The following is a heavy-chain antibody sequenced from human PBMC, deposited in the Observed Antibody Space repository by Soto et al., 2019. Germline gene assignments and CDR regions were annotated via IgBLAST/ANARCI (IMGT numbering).Heavy chain of an antibody. CDR1: GGSISSYY. D-gene: IGHD6-19*01. V-gene: IGHV4-59*01. Sequence: SETLSLTCTVSGGSISSYYWSWIRQPPGKGLEWVGYIYYSGSTNYNPSLKSRVTISVDTSKNQFSLKLSSVTTADTAVYYCARMSSSGWFDYWGQGTLVTAPQ. CDR2: IYYSGST. CDR3: ARMSSSGWFDY. J-gene: IGHJ4*02.